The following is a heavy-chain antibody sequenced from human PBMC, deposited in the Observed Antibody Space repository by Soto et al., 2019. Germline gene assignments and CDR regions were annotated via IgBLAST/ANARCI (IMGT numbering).Heavy chain of an antibody. CDR3: AREYGDYVGEEYFQH. J-gene: IGHJ1*01. Sequence: AGGSLRLSCAASGFTFSSYWMHWVRQAPGKGLVWVSRINSDGSSTSYADSVKGRFTISRDNAKNTLYLQMNSLRAEDTAVYYCAREYGDYVGEEYFQHWGQGTLVTVSS. D-gene: IGHD4-17*01. CDR2: INSDGSST. V-gene: IGHV3-74*01. CDR1: GFTFSSYW.